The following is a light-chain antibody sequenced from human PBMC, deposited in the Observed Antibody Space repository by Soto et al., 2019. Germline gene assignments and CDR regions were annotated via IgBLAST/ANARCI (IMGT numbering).Light chain of an antibody. Sequence: DIQMTQSPSTLSASVGDRVTITCRASQSISSWLAWYQQKTGKAPKLLIYDASSLESGVPSRFSGSGSGTEFTLPISSLQPDDFATYYCQQYNSYWTFGQGTKVEIK. V-gene: IGKV1-5*01. CDR1: QSISSW. J-gene: IGKJ1*01. CDR3: QQYNSYWT. CDR2: DAS.